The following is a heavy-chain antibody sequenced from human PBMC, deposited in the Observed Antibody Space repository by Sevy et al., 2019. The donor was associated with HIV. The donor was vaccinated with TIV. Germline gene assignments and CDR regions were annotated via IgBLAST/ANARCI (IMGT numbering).Heavy chain of an antibody. V-gene: IGHV4-39*01. J-gene: IGHJ4*02. D-gene: IGHD4-17*01. Sequence: SETLSLTCTVSGGSISSSSYYWGWIRQPPGKGLEWIGSIYYSGSTYYNPSLKSRVTISVDTSKNQFSLKLSSVTAADTAVYYCARHTDYGDNEVDYWGQGTLVTVSS. CDR3: ARHTDYGDNEVDY. CDR1: GGSISSSSYY. CDR2: IYYSGST.